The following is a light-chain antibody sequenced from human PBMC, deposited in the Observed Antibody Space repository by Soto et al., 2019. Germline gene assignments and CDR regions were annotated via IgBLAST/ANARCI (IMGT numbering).Light chain of an antibody. CDR1: QSVFGY. CDR2: DAS. CDR3: QQYGSSPRT. Sequence: EVVLTQSPATLSLSPGDRATLSCRASQSVFGYLAWYQHKPGQAPRLLIYDASSRATGIPDRFSGSGSGTDFTLTISRLEPEDFAVYYCQQYGSSPRTFGQGTKVEIK. V-gene: IGKV3-20*01. J-gene: IGKJ1*01.